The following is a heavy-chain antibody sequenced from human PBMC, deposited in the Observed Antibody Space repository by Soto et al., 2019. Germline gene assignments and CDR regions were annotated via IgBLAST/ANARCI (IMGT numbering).Heavy chain of an antibody. D-gene: IGHD2-15*01. J-gene: IGHJ3*02. V-gene: IGHV1-69*02. CDR1: GGTFSSYT. Sequence: SVKVSCKASGGTFSSYTISWVRQAPGQGLEWMGRIIPILGIANYAQKFQGRVTITADKSTSTAYMELSSLRSEDTAVYYCARVPARYCSGGSCYSSDAFDIRGQGTMVTVSS. CDR3: ARVPARYCSGGSCYSSDAFDI. CDR2: IIPILGIA.